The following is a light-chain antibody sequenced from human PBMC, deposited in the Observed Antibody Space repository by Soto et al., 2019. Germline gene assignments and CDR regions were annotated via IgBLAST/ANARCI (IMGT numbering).Light chain of an antibody. CDR2: DAS. CDR1: QSVSSS. V-gene: IGKV3-11*01. CDR3: QQRRNWPLT. Sequence: EIVLTQSPATLSLSPGERATLSCRASQSVSSSLAWYQQKPGQAPRLLIYDASNRATGIPARFSGSGSGTDFTLTISGLEPEDFAVYYCQQRRNWPLTFGGGTKVESK. J-gene: IGKJ4*01.